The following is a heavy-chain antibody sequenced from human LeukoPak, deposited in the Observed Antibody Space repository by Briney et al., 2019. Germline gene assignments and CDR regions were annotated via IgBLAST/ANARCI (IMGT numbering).Heavy chain of an antibody. CDR1: GYNFATYG. Sequence: GASVKVSCRASGYNFATYGISWVRQAPGQGLEWMGWISAYNGHTSAAQKFQGRLTLTTDTSTSTGYMELRSLESDDTAVYYCARDPRFKYGNFDNWGQGTLVTVSS. CDR3: ARDPRFKYGNFDN. CDR2: ISAYNGHT. V-gene: IGHV1-18*01. J-gene: IGHJ4*02. D-gene: IGHD3-3*01.